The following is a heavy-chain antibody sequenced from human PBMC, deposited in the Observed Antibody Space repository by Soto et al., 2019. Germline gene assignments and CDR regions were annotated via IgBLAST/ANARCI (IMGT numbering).Heavy chain of an antibody. V-gene: IGHV1-3*01. CDR1: GGTFTSYA. Sequence: GASVKVSCKASGGTFTSYAIHWVRQAPGQRLEWMGGINAGNGKAKYSQKFQGRVTITRDTSASTAYMELSSLRSEDTAVYYCARVSSTSCFDYWGQGTLVTVSS. J-gene: IGHJ4*02. CDR2: INAGNGKA. CDR3: ARVSSTSCFDY. D-gene: IGHD2-2*01.